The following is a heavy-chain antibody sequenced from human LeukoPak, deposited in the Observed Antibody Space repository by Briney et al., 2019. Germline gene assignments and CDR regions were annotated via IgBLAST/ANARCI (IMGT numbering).Heavy chain of an antibody. CDR1: GFTFNTYS. Sequence: PGGSLRLSCAASGFTFNTYSMNWVRQAPGKGLEWVSSISGHSRDIYYADSVKGRSTISRDNAKNSLHLQMNSLRAEDTAVYYCARDDRDISSFRFDYWGHGILVTVSS. D-gene: IGHD6-6*01. CDR2: ISGHSRDI. CDR3: ARDDRDISSFRFDY. V-gene: IGHV3-21*01. J-gene: IGHJ4*01.